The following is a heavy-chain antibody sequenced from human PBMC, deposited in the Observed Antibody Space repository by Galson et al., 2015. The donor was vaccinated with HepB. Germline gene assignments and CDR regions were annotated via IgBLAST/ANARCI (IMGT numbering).Heavy chain of an antibody. D-gene: IGHD1-26*01. V-gene: IGHV5-10-1*01. CDR2: IDPSDSYT. CDR3: AKSEIGASYQGEALNH. CDR1: GYSFTSYC. Sequence: QSGAEVIKPGESLRISCKGSGYSFTSYCISWVRQMPGKGLEWMGKIDPSDSYTTYSPSFQGHVTISSDKSFTTAYLQWSSLKASDTAVYYCAKSEIGASYQGEALNHWGQGTPVIVSS. J-gene: IGHJ5*02.